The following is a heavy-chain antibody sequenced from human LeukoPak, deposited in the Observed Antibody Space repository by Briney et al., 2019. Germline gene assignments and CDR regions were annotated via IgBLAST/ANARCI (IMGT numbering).Heavy chain of an antibody. V-gene: IGHV4-34*01. CDR1: GGSFSGYY. CDR3: ARGEYNYYMDV. CDR2: INHSGST. D-gene: IGHD6-6*01. J-gene: IGHJ6*03. Sequence: TSETLSLTCAVYGGSFSGYYWSWIRQPPGKGLEWIGEINHSGSTNYNPSLKSRVTISVDTSKNQFSLELSSVTAADTAVYYCARGEYNYYMDVWGKGTTVTVSS.